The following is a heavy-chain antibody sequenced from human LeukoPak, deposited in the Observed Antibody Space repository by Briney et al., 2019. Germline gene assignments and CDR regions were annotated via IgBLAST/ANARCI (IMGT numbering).Heavy chain of an antibody. CDR1: GGSITSYY. Sequence: SETLSLTRTVSGGSITSYYWSWIRQPPGKGLEWIGYISYSGSTNYNPSLKSRVTISVDTSKNQFSLRLSSVTAADTAVYYCAKWNSVWYGDYWGQGTLVTVSS. J-gene: IGHJ4*02. CDR2: ISYSGST. V-gene: IGHV4-59*08. D-gene: IGHD6-19*01. CDR3: AKWNSVWYGDY.